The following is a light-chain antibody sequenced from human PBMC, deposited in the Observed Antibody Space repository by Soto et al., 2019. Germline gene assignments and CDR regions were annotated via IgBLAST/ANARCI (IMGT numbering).Light chain of an antibody. Sequence: QSALTQPASVSGSPGQSITISCTGTIIDVGTYNLVSWYQQHPGKAPKLMIYAVSKRPSGVSNSFSGSKSGNTASLTISGLQAEDEADYYCGSYADSSTFIFCGGTALTVL. CDR1: IIDVGTYNL. CDR3: GSYADSSTFI. V-gene: IGLV2-23*02. CDR2: AVS. J-gene: IGLJ2*01.